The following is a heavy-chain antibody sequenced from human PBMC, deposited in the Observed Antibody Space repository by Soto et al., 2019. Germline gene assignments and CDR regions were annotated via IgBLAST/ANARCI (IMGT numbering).Heavy chain of an antibody. Sequence: EGQLLESGGGLVQPGGSLRLSCAASGFTFSSYAMSWVRQAPGKGLEWVSGISGSGDSSYYAESVKARFTISRDNSKNTLHLQLDTLSAEDTAIYLCAKARLVDGDYASGVAQDVDYWGQGNLVTVS. V-gene: IGHV3-23*01. CDR2: ISGSGDSS. J-gene: IGHJ4*02. CDR1: GFTFSSYA. CDR3: AKARLVDGDYASGVAQDVDY. D-gene: IGHD3-10*01.